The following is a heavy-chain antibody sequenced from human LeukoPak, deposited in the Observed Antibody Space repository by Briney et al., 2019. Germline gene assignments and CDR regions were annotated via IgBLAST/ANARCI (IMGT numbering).Heavy chain of an antibody. Sequence: GESLKISCKGSGYSFTSYWIGWVRQMPGKGLEWMGIIYPGDSDTRYSPSFQGQVTISADKPISTAYLQWSSLKASDTAMYYCARPLWANYDSSGYYYDPIYGMDVWGQGTTVTVSS. CDR1: GYSFTSYW. CDR2: IYPGDSDT. V-gene: IGHV5-51*01. CDR3: ARPLWANYDSSGYYYDPIYGMDV. J-gene: IGHJ6*02. D-gene: IGHD3-22*01.